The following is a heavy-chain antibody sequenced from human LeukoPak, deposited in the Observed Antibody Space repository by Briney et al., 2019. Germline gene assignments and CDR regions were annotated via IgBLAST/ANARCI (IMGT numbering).Heavy chain of an antibody. V-gene: IGHV5-51*01. CDR1: GYSFTSYC. D-gene: IGHD1-26*01. CDR3: GMSGDRVPLQDDVFDV. CDR2: IYPGDSGP. J-gene: IGHJ3*01. Sequence: GESLKISCKVSGYSFTSYCIGWVRQMPGKGLEWMGTIYPGDSGPTYSPSFQGQVTISVDKSVSTAYLQWSSLQASDTAMYYCGMSGDRVPLQDDVFDVWGQGTMVTVST.